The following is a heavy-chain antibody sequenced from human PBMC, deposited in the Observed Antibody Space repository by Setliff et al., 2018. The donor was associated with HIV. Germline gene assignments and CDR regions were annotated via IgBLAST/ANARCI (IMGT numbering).Heavy chain of an antibody. V-gene: IGHV4-4*02. D-gene: IGHD4-17*01. CDR1: GGSISSDNW. Sequence: SETLSLTCAVSGGSISSDNWWTWVRQPPGKGLEWIGEIYHSEYTNYNASLKSRVSMSVDKSKNQFSLKLSSVTAADAAVYYCASFFVTTVTNQDYWGQGTPVTVSS. J-gene: IGHJ4*02. CDR2: IYHSEYT. CDR3: ASFFVTTVTNQDY.